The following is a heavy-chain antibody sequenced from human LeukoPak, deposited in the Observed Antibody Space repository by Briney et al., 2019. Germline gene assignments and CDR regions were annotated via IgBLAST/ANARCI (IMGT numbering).Heavy chain of an antibody. CDR3: ARVEELLDPFDY. CDR1: GYTFTSYG. V-gene: IGHV1-18*01. D-gene: IGHD1-26*01. J-gene: IGHJ4*02. Sequence: ASVKVSCKASGYTFTSYGISWVRQAPGQGLEWMGWISAYDGNTNYAQKLQGRVTMTTDTSTSTAYMELRSLRSDDTAVYYCARVEELLDPFDYWGQGTLVTVSS. CDR2: ISAYDGNT.